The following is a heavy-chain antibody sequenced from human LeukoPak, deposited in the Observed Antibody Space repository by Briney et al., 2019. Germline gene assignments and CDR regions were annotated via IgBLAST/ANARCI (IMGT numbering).Heavy chain of an antibody. CDR2: IYYSGST. V-gene: IGHV4-59*01. J-gene: IGHJ4*02. D-gene: IGHD3-16*02. CDR3: ARYVWGSYPTFEDY. Sequence: SETLSLTCTVSGGSISSYYWSWIRQPPGKGLEWIGYIYYSGSTNYNPSLKTRVTISVDTSKNQFSLKLSSVTAADTAVYYCARYVWGSYPTFEDYWGQGTLVAVSS. CDR1: GGSISSYY.